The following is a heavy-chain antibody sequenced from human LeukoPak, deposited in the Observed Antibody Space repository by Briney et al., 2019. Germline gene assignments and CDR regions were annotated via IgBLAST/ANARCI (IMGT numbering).Heavy chain of an antibody. CDR3: AKYSHESSGSYDY. Sequence: GGSLRLSCAASGFTFSSYGMSWVRQAPGKGLEWVSAISGSDVSTYYADSMKGRFTISRDNSKNTLNLQMNSLRAEDTAVNYCAKYSHESSGSYDYWGQGTLVTVSS. D-gene: IGHD3-22*01. CDR1: GFTFSSYG. V-gene: IGHV3-23*01. J-gene: IGHJ4*02. CDR2: ISGSDVST.